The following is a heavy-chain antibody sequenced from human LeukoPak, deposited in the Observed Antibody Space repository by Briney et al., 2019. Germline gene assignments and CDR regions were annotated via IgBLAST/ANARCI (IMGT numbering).Heavy chain of an antibody. Sequence: GGSLRLSCTASGFTFGEYAMSWFRQAPGKGLGWIGFIRRKTYGGTTEYAASVKGRFTISRDDSDTIAYLQMNSLKIEDTAVYYCTRVATRIVVVPAAKGFDPWGQGTLVTVSS. J-gene: IGHJ5*02. D-gene: IGHD2-15*01. CDR1: GFTFGEYA. CDR2: IRRKTYGGTT. V-gene: IGHV3-49*03. CDR3: TRVATRIVVVPAAKGFDP.